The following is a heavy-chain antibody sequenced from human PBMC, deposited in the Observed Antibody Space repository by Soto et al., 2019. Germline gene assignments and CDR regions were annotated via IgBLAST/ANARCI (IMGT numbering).Heavy chain of an antibody. V-gene: IGHV3-15*01. J-gene: IGHJ5*02. CDR3: TLRFLGWLGFDP. Sequence: EVQLVESGGGLVKPGGSLRLSCAASGFSITNAWMSWVRQAPGKGLEWVGRIKSKTDGETTDYAAPVKGRFTISRDDSKNEVYLQMNSLKTEDTGVYYCTLRFLGWLGFDPWGQGTLVTVSS. CDR2: IKSKTDGETT. D-gene: IGHD3-3*01. CDR1: GFSITNAW.